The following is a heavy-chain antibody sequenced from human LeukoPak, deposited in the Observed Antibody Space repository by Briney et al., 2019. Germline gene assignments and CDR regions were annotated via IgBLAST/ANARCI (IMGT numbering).Heavy chain of an antibody. CDR2: ISAYNGNT. CDR1: GYTFTIYG. V-gene: IGHV1-18*01. CDR3: ARENVYYDSSDYYPRFDY. J-gene: IGHJ4*02. Sequence: ASVTVSFKASGYTFTIYGISWLRQAPGQGVEWMGWISAYNGNTNYAQNLQVRVTMTTDTSTSTAYMELRSLRSDDTAVYYCARENVYYDSSDYYPRFDYWGQGTLVTVSS. D-gene: IGHD3-22*01.